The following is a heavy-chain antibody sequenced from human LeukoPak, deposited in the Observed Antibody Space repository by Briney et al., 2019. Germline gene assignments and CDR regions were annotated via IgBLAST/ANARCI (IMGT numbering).Heavy chain of an antibody. J-gene: IGHJ4*02. Sequence: GGSLRLSCAASGFTFSSYAMSWVRQVPGKGLEWVSGISGSGGSTYYADSVKGQFTIFRDNSKNTVYLQMNSLRADDTAVYYCAKGDTGMVRGYYFDYWGQGTLVTVSS. D-gene: IGHD5-18*01. CDR1: GFTFSSYA. V-gene: IGHV3-23*01. CDR3: AKGDTGMVRGYYFDY. CDR2: ISGSGGST.